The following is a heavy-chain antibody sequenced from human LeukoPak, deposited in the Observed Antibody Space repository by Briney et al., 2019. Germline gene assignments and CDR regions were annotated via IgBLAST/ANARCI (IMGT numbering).Heavy chain of an antibody. CDR2: ISSNGGST. CDR3: AKDSRALIVVVPAAMLFGAFDI. V-gene: IGHV3-64D*09. CDR1: GFTFSSYA. Sequence: GGSLRLSCSASGFTFSSYAMHWVRQAPGKGLEYVSAISSNGGSTYYADSVKGRFTISRDNSKNTLYLQMSSLRAEDTAVYYCAKDSRALIVVVPAAMLFGAFDIWGQGTMVTVSS. J-gene: IGHJ3*02. D-gene: IGHD2-2*01.